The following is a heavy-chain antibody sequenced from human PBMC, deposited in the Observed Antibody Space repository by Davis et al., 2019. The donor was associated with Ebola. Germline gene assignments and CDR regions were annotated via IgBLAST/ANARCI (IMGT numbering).Heavy chain of an antibody. CDR1: GDTFSSFA. CDR3: AAWGFLDVDY. D-gene: IGHD3-16*01. Sequence: SVKVSCTASGDTFSSFAIGWVRQAPGQGLEWMGGIIPIFRSPNYAQKFQGRVTVSEDTSTDTAYMELSSLRSEDTAVYYCAAWGFLDVDYWGQGTLVSVSS. CDR2: IIPIFRSP. V-gene: IGHV1-69*06. J-gene: IGHJ4*02.